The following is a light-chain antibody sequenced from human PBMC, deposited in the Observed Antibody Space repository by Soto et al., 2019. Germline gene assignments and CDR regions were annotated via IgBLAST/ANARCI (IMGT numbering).Light chain of an antibody. Sequence: QSVLTQPPSVSGAPGQRVTISCTGNNSNIGAGSGVNWYQQFPSRAPKLPIYANTHRPSGVPDRFSGSTSATSASLAITGLQTQDEADYYCQSFDSSLTGLIFGGGTKVTVL. V-gene: IGLV1-40*01. CDR2: ANT. CDR3: QSFDSSLTGLI. J-gene: IGLJ2*01. CDR1: NSNIGAGSG.